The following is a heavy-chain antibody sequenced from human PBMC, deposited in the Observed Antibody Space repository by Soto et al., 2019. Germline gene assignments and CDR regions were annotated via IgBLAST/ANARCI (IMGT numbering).Heavy chain of an antibody. Sequence: QVQLQESGPGLVKPSQTLSLTCTVSGGSISSGGYYWSWIRQHPGKGLEWIGYIYYSGSTYYNPSLKSRVTISVDTSKNQFSLKLSSVTAADTAVYYCAREVVVAATPYYYYYYGMDVWGQGTTVTVSS. CDR1: GGSISSGGYY. J-gene: IGHJ6*02. D-gene: IGHD2-15*01. V-gene: IGHV4-31*03. CDR2: IYYSGST. CDR3: AREVVVAATPYYYYYYGMDV.